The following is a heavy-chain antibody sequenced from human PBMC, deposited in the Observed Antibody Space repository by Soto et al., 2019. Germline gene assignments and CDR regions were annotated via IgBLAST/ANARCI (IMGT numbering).Heavy chain of an antibody. Sequence: ASVKVSCKASGYTFISYGISWVRQAPGQGLEWMGWVSADSGNTNYAQKLQGRVTMTTDTSTSTAYMELRSLKSDDTAMYYCARRPPFSYGNYVTYYFDSWGQGTLVTVSS. J-gene: IGHJ4*02. CDR1: GYTFISYG. CDR2: VSADSGNT. D-gene: IGHD3-16*01. CDR3: ARRPPFSYGNYVTYYFDS. V-gene: IGHV1-18*01.